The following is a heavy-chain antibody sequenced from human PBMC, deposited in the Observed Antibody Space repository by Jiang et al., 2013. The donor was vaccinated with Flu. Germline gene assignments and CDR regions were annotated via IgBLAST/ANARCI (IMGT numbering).Heavy chain of an antibody. CDR3: AKVGTSDCFDY. V-gene: IGHV3-9*01. CDR1: GFTFDDYA. Sequence: VQLVESGGGLVQPGRSLRLSCAASGFTFDDYAMHWVRQAPGKGLEWVSGISWNSGRIGYADSVKGRFTISRDNAKNSLYLQMNSLRAEDTALYYCAKVGTSDCFDYWGQGTLVTVSS. J-gene: IGHJ4*02. CDR2: ISWNSGRI.